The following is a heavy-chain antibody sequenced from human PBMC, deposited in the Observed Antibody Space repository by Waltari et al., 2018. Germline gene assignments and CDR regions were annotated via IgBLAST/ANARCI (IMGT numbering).Heavy chain of an antibody. Sequence: QVQLVQSGAEVKKPGASVKVSCKASGYTFTNYAIHWVPQAPGQRLEWMGWINVANGNTKYSQKFQGRVTITRDTSANTAYMELNSLRSEDTAVYYCARVPWVTLSSSSPFGYWGQGTLVTVSS. V-gene: IGHV1-3*01. CDR3: ARVPWVTLSSSSPFGY. J-gene: IGHJ4*02. CDR1: GYTFTNYA. CDR2: INVANGNT. D-gene: IGHD6-6*01.